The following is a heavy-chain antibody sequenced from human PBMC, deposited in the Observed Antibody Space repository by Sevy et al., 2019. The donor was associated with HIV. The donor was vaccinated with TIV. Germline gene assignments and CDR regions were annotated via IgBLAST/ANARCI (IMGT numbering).Heavy chain of an antibody. V-gene: IGHV3-30*18. Sequence: GGCLRLSCAASGFTFSSYGMHWVRQAPGKGLEWVAVISYDGSNKYYADSVKGRFTISRDNSKNTLYLQMNSLRAEDTAVYYCAKDSHRDYGDYRLGYWDQGTLVTVSS. D-gene: IGHD4-17*01. CDR1: GFTFSSYG. J-gene: IGHJ4*02. CDR3: AKDSHRDYGDYRLGY. CDR2: ISYDGSNK.